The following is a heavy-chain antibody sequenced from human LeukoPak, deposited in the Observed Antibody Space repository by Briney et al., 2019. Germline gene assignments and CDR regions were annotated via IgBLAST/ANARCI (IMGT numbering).Heavy chain of an antibody. CDR1: GFTFSNAW. Sequence: PGGSLRLSCAASGFTFSNAWMNWVRQAPGKGLEWVGRIKSKTDGGTTDYAAPVKGRFTISRDDSKNTLYLQMNSLKTEDTAVYYCTTDEFRYDSSGLRPEVTGYYYGMDVWGQGTTVTVSS. D-gene: IGHD3-22*01. V-gene: IGHV3-15*07. CDR3: TTDEFRYDSSGLRPEVTGYYYGMDV. J-gene: IGHJ6*02. CDR2: IKSKTDGGTT.